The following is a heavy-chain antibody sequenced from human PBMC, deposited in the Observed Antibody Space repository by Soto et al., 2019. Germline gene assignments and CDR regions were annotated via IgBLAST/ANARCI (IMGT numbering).Heavy chain of an antibody. D-gene: IGHD1-26*01. J-gene: IGHJ4*02. CDR1: GGSISSSSYY. Sequence: QLQLQESGPGLVKPSETLSLTCTVSGGSISSSSYYWGWIRQPPGKGLEWIGSIYYSGSPYYNPSLKSRVTISVDTSKNLFSLKLSSVTAADAAVYYCALSGAGLFDYWGQGTLVTVSS. V-gene: IGHV4-39*01. CDR2: IYYSGSP. CDR3: ALSGAGLFDY.